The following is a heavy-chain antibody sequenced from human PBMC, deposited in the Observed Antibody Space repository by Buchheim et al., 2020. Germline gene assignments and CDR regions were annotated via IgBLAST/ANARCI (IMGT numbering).Heavy chain of an antibody. Sequence: QVQLQESGPGLVKPSETLSLTCTVSGGSISSYYWSWIRQPPGKGLEWIGYIYYSGSTNYNPSLKSRVTISVDTSKNQFSLKLSSVTAADTAVYYCAREGGGYSYGLNIDYWGQGTL. CDR3: AREGGGYSYGLNIDY. CDR2: IYYSGST. CDR1: GGSISSYY. D-gene: IGHD5-18*01. J-gene: IGHJ4*02. V-gene: IGHV4-59*01.